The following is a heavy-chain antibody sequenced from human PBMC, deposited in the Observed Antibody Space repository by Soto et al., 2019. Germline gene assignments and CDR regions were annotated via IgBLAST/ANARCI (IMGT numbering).Heavy chain of an antibody. J-gene: IGHJ4*02. D-gene: IGHD6-19*01. CDR2: IYWDDDN. CDR3: AHGSGWLSDY. CDR1: GFSLTSTAVG. V-gene: IGHV2-5*02. Sequence: QITLKESGPTLVKPTQTLTLTCSFSGFSLTSTAVGVNWIRQPPGKALEWLALIYWDDDNHFSPSLKSRLSVTKDTSKIQVVLTMTNMDPVDTATYYCAHGSGWLSDYWGQGILVTVSS.